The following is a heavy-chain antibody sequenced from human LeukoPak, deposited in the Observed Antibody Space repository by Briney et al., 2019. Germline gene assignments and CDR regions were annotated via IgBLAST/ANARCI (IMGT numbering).Heavy chain of an antibody. CDR3: ASNSGYDYYTGYFDY. V-gene: IGHV1-69*13. D-gene: IGHD5-12*01. Sequence: SVKVSCKASGGTFSRYAISWVRQAPGQGLEWMGGIIPIFGTANYAQKFQGRVTITADESTSTAYMELSSLRSEDTAVYYCASNSGYDYYTGYFDYWGQGTLVTVFS. J-gene: IGHJ4*02. CDR2: IIPIFGTA. CDR1: GGTFSRYA.